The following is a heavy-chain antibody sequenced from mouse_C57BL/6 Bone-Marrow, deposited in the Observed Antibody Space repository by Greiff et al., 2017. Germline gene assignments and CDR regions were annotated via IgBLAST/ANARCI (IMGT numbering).Heavy chain of an antibody. V-gene: IGHV1-61*01. CDR3: ARRRGRAQDTFYYAMDY. CDR2: IYPSDSET. J-gene: IGHJ4*01. CDR1: GYTFTSYW. Sequence: QVQLQQPGAELVRPGSSVKLSCKASGYTFTSYWMDWVKQRPGQGLEWIGNIYPSDSETHYNQKFKDKATLTVDKSSSTAYMQLSSLTSEDSAVYYCARRRGRAQDTFYYAMDYWGQGTSVTVSA. D-gene: IGHD3-2*02.